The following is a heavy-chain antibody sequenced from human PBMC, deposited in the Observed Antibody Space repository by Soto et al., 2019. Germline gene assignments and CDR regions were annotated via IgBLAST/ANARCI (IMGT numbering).Heavy chain of an antibody. D-gene: IGHD6-19*01. CDR2: ITSDERTI. J-gene: IGHJ4*01. CDR1: GFTFRVYS. CDR3: ARSVEGHPDF. V-gene: IGHV3-48*02. Sequence: EVQLVESGGGLVQPGGSLALSCSASGFTFRVYSTNWVRQAPGKGLEWVSYITSDERTIHYADSVKGRFTISRDNAKYSVYLQMTSLRDEDTAVYYCARSVEGHPDFWGQGILVTVSS.